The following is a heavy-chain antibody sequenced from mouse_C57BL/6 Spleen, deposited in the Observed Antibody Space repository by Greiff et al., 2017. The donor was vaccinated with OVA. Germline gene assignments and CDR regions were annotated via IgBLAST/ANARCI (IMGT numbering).Heavy chain of an antibody. Sequence: QVQLQQPGAELVKPGASVKMSCKASGYTFTSYWITWVKQRPGQGLEWIGDIYPASGSTNYNEKFKSKATLTVDPSSSTAYMQLSSLTSEDSAVYYCAREGDYYGGSFFYYAVDYWGQGTSVTVSS. J-gene: IGHJ4*01. V-gene: IGHV1-55*01. D-gene: IGHD1-1*01. CDR3: AREGDYYGGSFFYYAVDY. CDR1: GYTFTSYW. CDR2: IYPASGST.